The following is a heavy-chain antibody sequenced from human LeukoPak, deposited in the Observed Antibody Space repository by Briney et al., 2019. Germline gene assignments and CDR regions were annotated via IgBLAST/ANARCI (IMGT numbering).Heavy chain of an antibody. J-gene: IGHJ4*02. V-gene: IGHV3-11*04. CDR1: GSTFSDYY. Sequence: GGSLRLSCAASGSTFSDYYMSWIRQAPGKGLEWVSYISTSGSSIYYADSVKGRFTISRDNSKNTLYLQMNSLRAEDTAVYYCASGIVVVPAAIRQPLAREDYWGQGTLVTVSS. D-gene: IGHD2-2*02. CDR3: ASGIVVVPAAIRQPLAREDY. CDR2: ISTSGSSI.